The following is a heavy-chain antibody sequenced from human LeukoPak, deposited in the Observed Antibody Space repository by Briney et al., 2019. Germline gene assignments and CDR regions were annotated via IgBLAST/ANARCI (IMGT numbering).Heavy chain of an antibody. Sequence: PSETLSLTCTVSGGSISSRSYYWGWLRQPPGKGLEWIASIFYSGSTYHNPSLKSRVTISVDTSKSQFSLKLSSVTAADTAVYFCARHPLKAYVSDLFDPWGQGTLVTVSS. V-gene: IGHV4-39*01. D-gene: IGHD3-10*02. J-gene: IGHJ5*02. CDR1: GGSISSRSYY. CDR3: ARHPLKAYVSDLFDP. CDR2: IFYSGST.